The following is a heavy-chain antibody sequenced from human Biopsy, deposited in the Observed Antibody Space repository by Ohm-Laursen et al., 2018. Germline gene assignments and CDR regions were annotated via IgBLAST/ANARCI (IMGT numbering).Heavy chain of an antibody. CDR3: AHGSGSYYKWDF. J-gene: IGHJ4*02. V-gene: IGHV4-59*08. D-gene: IGHD3-10*01. Sequence: PPGTLSLTCTLSGDSISRSYWSWIRQPPGKGLEWVGHIFDRGTTNYNPSLKSRVTMSVDTSKKQFSLRMTSVTAADTAVYYCAHGSGSYYKWDFWGRGTLVTVSS. CDR2: IFDRGTT. CDR1: GDSISRSY.